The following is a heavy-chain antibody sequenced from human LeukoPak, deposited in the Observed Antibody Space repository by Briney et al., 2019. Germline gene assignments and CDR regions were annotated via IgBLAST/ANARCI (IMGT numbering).Heavy chain of an antibody. Sequence: GASVKVSCKASGYTFTGYYMHWVRQAPGQGLEWMGWINPNSGGTNYAQKFQGRVTMTRDTSISTAYMELSRLRSDDTAVYYCARTSRGIVVVPAAEYYYYGMDVWGQGTTDTVSS. V-gene: IGHV1-2*02. D-gene: IGHD2-2*01. CDR3: ARTSRGIVVVPAAEYYYYGMDV. CDR1: GYTFTGYY. CDR2: INPNSGGT. J-gene: IGHJ6*02.